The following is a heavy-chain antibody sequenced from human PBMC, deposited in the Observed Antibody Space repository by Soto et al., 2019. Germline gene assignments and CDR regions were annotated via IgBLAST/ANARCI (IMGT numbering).Heavy chain of an antibody. D-gene: IGHD6-13*01. Sequence: EMQLVESGGGLVQPGGTLRLSCAASGFTISTYWMHWVRQAPGKGLEWVSRINSDGSNTTYADSVKGRFTISRDNAKNTLYLQMNSLRAEDTAVYYCARGRIAAGEFDYWGQGTLVTVSS. CDR3: ARGRIAAGEFDY. J-gene: IGHJ4*02. CDR2: INSDGSNT. V-gene: IGHV3-74*01. CDR1: GFTISTYW.